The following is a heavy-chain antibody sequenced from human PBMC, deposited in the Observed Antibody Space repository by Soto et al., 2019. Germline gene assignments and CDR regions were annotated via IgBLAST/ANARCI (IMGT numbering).Heavy chain of an antibody. J-gene: IGHJ6*02. CDR2: ISGSGGST. Sequence: GGSLRLSCAASGFTFSCYAMSWVRQAPGKGLEWVSAISGSGGSTYYADSVKGRFTISRDNSKNTLYLQMNSLRAEDTAVYYCAKSDHYYYYYGMDVWGQGTTVTVS. V-gene: IGHV3-23*01. CDR1: GFTFSCYA. CDR3: AKSDHYYYYYGMDV.